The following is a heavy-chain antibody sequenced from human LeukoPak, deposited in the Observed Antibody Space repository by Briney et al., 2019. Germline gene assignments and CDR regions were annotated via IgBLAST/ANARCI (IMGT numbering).Heavy chain of an antibody. J-gene: IGHJ4*02. CDR1: GFTFRNFA. V-gene: IGHV4-34*01. Sequence: GSLRLSCAASGFTFRNFAMSWIRQPPGKGLEWIGEINHSGSTNYNPSLKSRVTISVDTSKNQFSLKLSSVTAADTAVYYCARGSNYDYVWGSYRYGYWGQGTLVTVSS. D-gene: IGHD3-16*02. CDR2: INHSGST. CDR3: ARGSNYDYVWGSYRYGY.